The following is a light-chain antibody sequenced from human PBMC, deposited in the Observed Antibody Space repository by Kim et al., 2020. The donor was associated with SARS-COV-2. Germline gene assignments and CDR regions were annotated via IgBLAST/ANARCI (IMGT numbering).Light chain of an antibody. J-gene: IGLJ3*02. CDR1: SSNIGSNT. Sequence: GQRVTISCSGTSSNIGSNTVNWYQHLPGTAPKLLIYSNKQRPSGVPDRFSGSKSGTSASLAISGLQSEDEADYYCAAWDDSLNGWVFGGGTQLTVL. CDR3: AAWDDSLNGWV. CDR2: SNK. V-gene: IGLV1-44*01.